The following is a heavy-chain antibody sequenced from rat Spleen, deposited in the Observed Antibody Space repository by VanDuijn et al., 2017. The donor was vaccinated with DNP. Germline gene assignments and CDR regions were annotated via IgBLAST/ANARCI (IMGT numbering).Heavy chain of an antibody. CDR3: ATSGYGYDGYPFAY. Sequence: EVQLVESGGDLVQPGRSLKLFCAASGFTFSDYYMAWIRQAPTKGLEWVAYIGSPAYAPYYTDSVKGRFAISRDNAKSTLYLQMDSLRSEDTATYYCATSGYGYDGYPFAYWGQGTLVTVSS. CDR2: IGSPAYAP. J-gene: IGHJ3*01. D-gene: IGHD1-12*03. V-gene: IGHV5-27*01. CDR1: GFTFSDYY.